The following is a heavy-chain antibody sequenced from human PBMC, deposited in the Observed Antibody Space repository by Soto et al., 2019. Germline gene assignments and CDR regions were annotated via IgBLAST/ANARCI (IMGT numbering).Heavy chain of an antibody. Sequence: EVQLVESGGDFVKPGESLRVSCAVSGLSFSNAWMSWVRQAPGKGLEWVGRIKSRADGGTTDYTAPVKGRFTISRDDSKNTVFLHMNSLKTEDTAVYYCMAHLGEFFPLDYWGQGTLVTVSS. J-gene: IGHJ4*02. CDR2: IKSRADGGTT. CDR1: GLSFSNAW. CDR3: MAHLGEFFPLDY. V-gene: IGHV3-15*01. D-gene: IGHD3-16*01.